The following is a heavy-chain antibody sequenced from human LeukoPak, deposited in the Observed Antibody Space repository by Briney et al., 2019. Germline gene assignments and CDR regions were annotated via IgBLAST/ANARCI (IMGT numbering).Heavy chain of an antibody. Sequence: PGGSLRLSCAASGFTFSSYAMSWVRQAPGKGLEWVSAISGSGGSTYYADSVKGRFTISRDNSKNTLYLQMNSLRAEDTAVYYCAKDLGRRYFDWLLADYWGQGTLVTVSS. D-gene: IGHD3-9*01. V-gene: IGHV3-23*01. J-gene: IGHJ4*02. CDR1: GFTFSSYA. CDR2: ISGSGGST. CDR3: AKDLGRRYFDWLLADY.